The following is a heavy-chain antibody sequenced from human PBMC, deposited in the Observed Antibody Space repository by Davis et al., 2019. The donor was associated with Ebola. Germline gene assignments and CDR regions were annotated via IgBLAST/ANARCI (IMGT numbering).Heavy chain of an antibody. V-gene: IGHV3-64D*06. Sequence: GESLKISCATSGFTFSGSAMHWVRQAPGKGLESVSRISTNGGNTYYAESVKGRFTISRDNSKDTLYLQMRSLRTEDTAVYYCVKDRFTVVVVHGGFDYWGQGTLVTGSS. D-gene: IGHD2-15*01. CDR1: GFTFSGSA. CDR2: ISTNGGNT. J-gene: IGHJ4*02. CDR3: VKDRFTVVVVHGGFDY.